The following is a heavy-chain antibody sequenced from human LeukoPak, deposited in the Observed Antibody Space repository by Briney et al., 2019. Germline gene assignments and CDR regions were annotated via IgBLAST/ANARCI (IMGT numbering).Heavy chain of an antibody. Sequence: PGGSLRLSCAASGFTISTYAMHWVRQAPGKGLEWVAVISYDGSNKYYADSVKGRFTISRDNSKNTLYLQMNSLGAEDTAVYYCARDRSNWKGGRDIWGQGTMVTVSS. CDR2: ISYDGSNK. CDR3: ARDRSNWKGGRDI. CDR1: GFTISTYA. J-gene: IGHJ3*02. V-gene: IGHV3-30-3*01. D-gene: IGHD1-20*01.